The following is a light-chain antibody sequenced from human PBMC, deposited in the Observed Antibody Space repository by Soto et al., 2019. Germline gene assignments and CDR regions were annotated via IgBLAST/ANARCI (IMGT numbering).Light chain of an antibody. CDR2: GAS. CDR1: QSVSSSY. V-gene: IGKV3-20*01. J-gene: IGKJ1*01. Sequence: EIVLTQSPGTLSLSPGERATLSCRASQSVSSSYLAWYQQKPGQAPRLLIYGASGRATGIPDRFSGSGSGTNFTLTIGRLEPEDFAVYYCLQYGSSPSFGQGTKVDIK. CDR3: LQYGSSPS.